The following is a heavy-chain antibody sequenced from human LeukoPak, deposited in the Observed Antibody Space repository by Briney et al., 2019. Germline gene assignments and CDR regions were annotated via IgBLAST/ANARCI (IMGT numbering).Heavy chain of an antibody. D-gene: IGHD6-13*01. CDR3: ARAAAGVYYFDY. J-gene: IGHJ4*02. CDR1: GYSISRGYY. CDR2: LYPSGST. Sequence: SETLSLTCSVSGYSISRGYYWGWIRQPPGKGLEWIGSLYPSGSTYDNPSLKSRVTISVDTSKNQFSLKLTSVTAADRAVYYCARAAAGVYYFDYWGQGALVTVSS. V-gene: IGHV4-38-2*02.